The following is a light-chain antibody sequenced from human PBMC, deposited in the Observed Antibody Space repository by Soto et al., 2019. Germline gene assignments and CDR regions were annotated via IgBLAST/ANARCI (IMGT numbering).Light chain of an antibody. CDR3: QVWDSSSDRDVV. Sequence: SYELTQPPSVSVAPGKTARITCGGNNIGSKSVHWYQQKPGQAPVLVIYYDSDRPSGIPERLSGSNSGNMTTLTISRVEAGDEADYYCQVWDSSSDRDVVFGGGTKVTVL. J-gene: IGLJ2*01. CDR1: NIGSKS. CDR2: YDS. V-gene: IGLV3-21*04.